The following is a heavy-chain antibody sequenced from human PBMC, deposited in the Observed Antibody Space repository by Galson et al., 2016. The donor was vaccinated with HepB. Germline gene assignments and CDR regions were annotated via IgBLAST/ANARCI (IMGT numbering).Heavy chain of an antibody. CDR2: IYQSGST. V-gene: IGHV4-39*01. J-gene: IGHJ4*02. D-gene: IGHD5-18*01. CDR1: GGSISTSLYF. CDR3: ARHRSERNVDTPLVF. Sequence: ETLSLTCSVSGGSISTSLYFWGWIRQTPGKGLEWIGSIYQSGSTFDNPSLKSRVTISVDTSKNLISLRLTSVTTSDTGVYYCARHRSERNVDTPLVFWAQGTLVTVSS.